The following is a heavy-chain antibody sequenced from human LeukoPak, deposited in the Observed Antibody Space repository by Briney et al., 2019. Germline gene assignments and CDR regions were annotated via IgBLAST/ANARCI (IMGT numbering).Heavy chain of an antibody. CDR1: GYSFTSYW. J-gene: IGHJ3*02. D-gene: IGHD5-18*01. Sequence: GESLKISCKGSGYSFTSYWIGWVRQMPGKGLEWMGIIYPGDSDTRYDPSFQGQVTISADKSISTAYLQWSSLKASDTAMYYCARATATGIDAFDIWGQGTMVTVSS. CDR3: ARATATGIDAFDI. CDR2: IYPGDSDT. V-gene: IGHV5-51*01.